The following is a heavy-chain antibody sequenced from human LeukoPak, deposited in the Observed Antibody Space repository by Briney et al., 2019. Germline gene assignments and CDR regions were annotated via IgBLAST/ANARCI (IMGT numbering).Heavy chain of an antibody. D-gene: IGHD6-19*01. J-gene: IGHJ4*02. CDR2: IKQDGSEK. CDR3: ARAVAGTFDY. CDR1: GFSFGTYW. Sequence: PGGSLRLSCAASGFSFGTYWMSWVRQAPGKGLEWVANIKQDGSEKYYVDSVKGRFTISRDNAKNSLYLQMNSLRAEDTAVYYCARAVAGTFDYWGQETLVTVSS. V-gene: IGHV3-7*01.